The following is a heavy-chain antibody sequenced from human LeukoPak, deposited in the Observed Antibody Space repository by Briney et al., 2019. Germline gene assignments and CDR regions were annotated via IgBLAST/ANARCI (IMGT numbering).Heavy chain of an antibody. CDR1: GFTFSSYD. D-gene: IGHD6-13*01. Sequence: GGSLRLSCSASGFTFSSYDMHWVRQAPGEGLECVSGISSNGGSTYYADSVKGRFTTSRDNSKSTLYLQMSSLKTEDTAVYYXXXXXXXXWXXFDYWGQGTLVTVSS. J-gene: IGHJ4*02. CDR2: ISSNGGST. CDR3: XXXXXXXWXXFDY. V-gene: IGHV3-64D*06.